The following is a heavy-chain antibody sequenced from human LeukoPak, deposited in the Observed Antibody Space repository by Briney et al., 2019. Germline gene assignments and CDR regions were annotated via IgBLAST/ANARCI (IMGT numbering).Heavy chain of an antibody. CDR2: VSSSGRGDTT. D-gene: IGHD6-19*01. CDR3: ASLSEEWLDYYYMAL. V-gene: IGHV3-23*01. CDR1: GFTFSTYA. J-gene: IGHJ6*03. Sequence: PGGSLRLSCAASGFTFSTYAMRWHRQAPGKGLEWGSSVSSSGRGDTTYYADSVKGRFTISRDNSKNTLYLQMNSLRAEDTATYHCASLSEEWLDYYYMALWGKGTTVTVSS.